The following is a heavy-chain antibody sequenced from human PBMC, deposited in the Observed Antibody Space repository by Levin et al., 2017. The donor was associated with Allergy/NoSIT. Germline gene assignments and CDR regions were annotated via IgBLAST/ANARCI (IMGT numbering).Heavy chain of an antibody. CDR3: AKGSGGSGDSSIDY. D-gene: IGHD2-15*01. V-gene: IGHV3-23*01. J-gene: IGHJ4*02. CDR1: GFTFSSYA. CDR2: GGEST. Sequence: GGSLRLSCAASGFTFSSYAMSWVRQAPGKGLEWVSCGGESTYYADSVKGRFTISRDNSKNTLYLQMNSLRAEDTAVYYCAKGSGGSGDSSIDYWGQGTLVTVSS.